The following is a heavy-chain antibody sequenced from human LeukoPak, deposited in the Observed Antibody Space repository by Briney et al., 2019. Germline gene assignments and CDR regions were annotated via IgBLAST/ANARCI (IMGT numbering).Heavy chain of an antibody. J-gene: IGHJ4*02. D-gene: IGHD3-10*01. CDR2: ISWNSGSI. V-gene: IGHV3-9*01. CDR1: GFTFDDYA. CDR3: AKDGSGSYYQRARFDY. Sequence: GGSLRLSCAASGFTFDDYAMHWVRQAPGKGLEWVSGISWNSGSIGYADSVKGRFTISRDNAKNSLYLQMNSLRAEDTALYYCAKDGSGSYYQRARFDYWGQGTLVTVSS.